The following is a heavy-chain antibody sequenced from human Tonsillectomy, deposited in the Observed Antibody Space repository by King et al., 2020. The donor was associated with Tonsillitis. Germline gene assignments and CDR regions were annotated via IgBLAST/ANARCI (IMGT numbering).Heavy chain of an antibody. D-gene: IGHD6-19*01. Sequence: VQLVESGGGLVQPGGSLRLSCAASGFTFSSYAMSWVRQAPGKGLEWVSGSSNSGGNTYYADSVKGRFTISRDNSKNTLYLQMNSLRAGDTAAYYCAKDGHSSGWYYFDYWGQGTLVTVSS. CDR2: SSNSGGNT. J-gene: IGHJ4*02. CDR1: GFTFSSYA. V-gene: IGHV3-23*04. CDR3: AKDGHSSGWYYFDY.